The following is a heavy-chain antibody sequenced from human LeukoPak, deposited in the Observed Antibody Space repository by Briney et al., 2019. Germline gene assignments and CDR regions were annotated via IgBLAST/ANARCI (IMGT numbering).Heavy chain of an antibody. D-gene: IGHD4-17*01. Sequence: GSLRLSCAASGFTFSGSAMHWVRQASGKGLEWVGRIRSKANSYATAYAASVEGRFTISRDDSKNTAYLQMNSLKTEDTAVYYCTTLRMTTVTTAGYWGQGTLVTVSS. CDR1: GFTFSGSA. CDR2: IRSKANSYAT. J-gene: IGHJ4*02. CDR3: TTLRMTTVTTAGY. V-gene: IGHV3-73*01.